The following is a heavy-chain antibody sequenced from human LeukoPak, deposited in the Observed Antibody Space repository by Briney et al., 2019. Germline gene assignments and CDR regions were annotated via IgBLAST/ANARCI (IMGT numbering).Heavy chain of an antibody. CDR2: IYRGGST. V-gene: IGHV3-53*01. Sequence: GGSLRLSCAASGFTVSSNYMSRVRQARGKGLEWVSTIYRGGSTSYADSVKGRFTISRDNSKNTLYLQMNSLRAEDTAVYYCAGELGSSGHGYWGQGTLVTVSS. J-gene: IGHJ4*02. CDR1: GFTVSSNY. CDR3: AGELGSSGHGY. D-gene: IGHD6-19*01.